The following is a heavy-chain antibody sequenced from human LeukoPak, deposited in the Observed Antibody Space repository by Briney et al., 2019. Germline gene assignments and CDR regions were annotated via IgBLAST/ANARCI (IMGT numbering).Heavy chain of an antibody. CDR1: GVTFRSYW. CDR3: AGDRNAGPWYSDV. Sequence: GGGLRLSRAASGVTFRSYWLSSVRQAPGKGLEWVANIKQDGSAKNYGDSVKGGFTISRDNAKNSLYLHMNSLRVEDTAVYYCAGDRNAGPWYSDVWGRGTLVSVSS. CDR2: IKQDGSAK. V-gene: IGHV3-7*01. D-gene: IGHD2-8*01. J-gene: IGHJ2*01.